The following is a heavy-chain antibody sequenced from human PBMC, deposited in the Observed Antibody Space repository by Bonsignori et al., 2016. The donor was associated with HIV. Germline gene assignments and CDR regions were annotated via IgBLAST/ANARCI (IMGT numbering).Heavy chain of an antibody. D-gene: IGHD3-22*01. V-gene: IGHV3-53*01. Sequence: GGSLRLSCAASGFTVSSNYMSWVRQAPGKGLEWVSVIYSGGSTYYADSVKGRFTISRDNSKNTLYLQMNSLRAEDTAVYYCAREGAHYYDSSGYYRVGAFDIWGQGTMVTVSS. CDR2: IYSGGST. CDR1: GFTVSSNY. J-gene: IGHJ3*02. CDR3: AREGAHYYDSSGYYRVGAFDI.